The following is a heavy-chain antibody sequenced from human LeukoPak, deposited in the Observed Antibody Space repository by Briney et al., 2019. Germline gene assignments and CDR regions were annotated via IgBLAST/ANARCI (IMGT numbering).Heavy chain of an antibody. CDR1: GGSISSGSYY. V-gene: IGHV4-61*02. D-gene: IGHD3-10*01. J-gene: IGHJ5*02. Sequence: SSETLSLTCTVSGGSISSGSYYWSWIRQPAGKGLEWIGRIYTSGSTNYNPSLKSRVTISVDTSKNQFSLKLSSVTAADTAVYYCARGYGSGSYYITWGQGTLVTVSS. CDR3: ARGYGSGSYYIT. CDR2: IYTSGST.